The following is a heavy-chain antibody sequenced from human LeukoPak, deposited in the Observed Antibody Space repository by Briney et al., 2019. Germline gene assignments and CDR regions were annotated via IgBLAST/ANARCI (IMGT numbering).Heavy chain of an antibody. Sequence: ASVKVSCKTAGYTFTDYYMHWVRQAPGQGLEWMGRINPSSGGTSYAQKFQGRVTMTRDTSITTAYMELSRLTSDDTAVYYCARWGGLDAFDIWGQGTMVTVSS. J-gene: IGHJ3*02. V-gene: IGHV1-2*06. CDR1: GYTFTDYY. D-gene: IGHD3-16*01. CDR3: ARWGGLDAFDI. CDR2: INPSSGGT.